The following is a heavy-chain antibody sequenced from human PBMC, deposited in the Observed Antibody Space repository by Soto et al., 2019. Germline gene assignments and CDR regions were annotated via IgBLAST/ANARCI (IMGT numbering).Heavy chain of an antibody. CDR1: GGSISSGGYS. CDR2: IYHSGST. Sequence: PSETLSLTCAVSGGSISSGGYSWSWIRQPPGKGLEWIGYIYHSGSTYYKPSLKSRVTISVDRSKNQYSLKLSSVTAADTAVYYFARASGAIAARPPSDWFDPWGQGTLVTVSS. J-gene: IGHJ5*02. V-gene: IGHV4-30-2*01. D-gene: IGHD6-6*01. CDR3: ARASGAIAARPPSDWFDP.